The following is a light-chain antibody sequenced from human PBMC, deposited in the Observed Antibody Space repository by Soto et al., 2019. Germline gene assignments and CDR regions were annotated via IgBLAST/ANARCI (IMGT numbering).Light chain of an antibody. CDR2: GAS. Sequence: EIVMTQSPATLPLSQAERATLSCRSSQNVSGNFLAWSQGKPGQAPRLLISGASSRATGIPDRFIGNGSGTDFTLTISRLEPEDFAVYYCRQYGKSLGFAFGGGTKVDIK. V-gene: IGKV3-20*01. CDR3: RQYGKSLGFA. J-gene: IGKJ4*01. CDR1: QNVSGNF.